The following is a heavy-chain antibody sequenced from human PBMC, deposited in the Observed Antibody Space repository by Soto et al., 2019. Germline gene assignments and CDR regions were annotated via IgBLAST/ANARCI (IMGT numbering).Heavy chain of an antibody. CDR1: GFTFGSYA. D-gene: IGHD3-9*01. Sequence: GGSLRLSCAASGFTFGSYAMSWVRQAPGKGLEWVSAISGSGGSTYYADSAKGRFTISRDNSKNTLYLQMNSLRAEDTAVYYCAKLIFSQSDCLSNFDYWGQGTLVTVSS. J-gene: IGHJ4*02. V-gene: IGHV3-23*01. CDR2: ISGSGGST. CDR3: AKLIFSQSDCLSNFDY.